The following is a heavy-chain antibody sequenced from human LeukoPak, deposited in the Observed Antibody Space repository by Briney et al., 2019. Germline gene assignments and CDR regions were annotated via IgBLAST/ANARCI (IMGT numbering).Heavy chain of an antibody. CDR1: GYTLTELS. Sequence: GASVKVSCKVSGYTLTELSMHWVRQAPGKGLEWMGGFDPEDGETIYAQKFQGRVTMTEDTSTDTAYMELSSLRSEDTAVYFCARGLENSWYTTGALAAYWGQGTLVTVSS. D-gene: IGHD6-13*01. CDR2: FDPEDGET. J-gene: IGHJ4*02. V-gene: IGHV1-24*01. CDR3: ARGLENSWYTTGALAAY.